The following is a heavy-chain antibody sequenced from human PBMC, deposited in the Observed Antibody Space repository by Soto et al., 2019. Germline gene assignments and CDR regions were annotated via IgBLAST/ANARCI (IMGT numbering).Heavy chain of an antibody. CDR2: IIPIFGTA. CDR1: GGTFSSYA. V-gene: IGHV1-69*06. CDR3: ASGPQIIAASKDYYYGRDV. Sequence: ASVKVSCKASGGTFSSYAISWVRQAPGQGLEWMGGIIPIFGTANYAQKFQGRVTITADKSTSTAYMELSSLRSEDTAVYYCASGPQIIAASKDYYYGRDVWGQGTTVTVSS. D-gene: IGHD6-6*01. J-gene: IGHJ6*02.